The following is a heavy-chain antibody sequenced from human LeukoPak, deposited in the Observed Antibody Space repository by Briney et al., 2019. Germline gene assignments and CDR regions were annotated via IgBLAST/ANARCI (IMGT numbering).Heavy chain of an antibody. CDR2: ITPIFGTA. V-gene: IGHV1-69*13. CDR1: GGTFSSYA. D-gene: IGHD3-10*01. J-gene: IGHJ4*02. CDR3: ARAAEEVLLWFGEPSGDYFDY. Sequence: GASVKVSCKASGGTFSSYAISWVRQAPGQGLEWMGGITPIFGTADYAQKFQGRVTITADESTSTAYMELSSLRSEDTAVYYCARAAEEVLLWFGEPSGDYFDYWGQGTLVTVSS.